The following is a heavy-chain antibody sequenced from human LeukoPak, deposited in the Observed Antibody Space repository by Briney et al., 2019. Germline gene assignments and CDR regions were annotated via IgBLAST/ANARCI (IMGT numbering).Heavy chain of an antibody. Sequence: SETLSLTCAVSGASIGSVNNYSIWIRQPAGKGLDYIGRIYTSGSTNYNPSLKSRVTISLDRSKNQFSLELTSVTAADTAVYYCARAWRFTYGRFDYWGRGTLVTVSS. V-gene: IGHV4-61*02. CDR2: IYTSGST. CDR1: GASIGSVNNY. CDR3: ARAWRFTYGRFDY. J-gene: IGHJ4*02. D-gene: IGHD5-18*01.